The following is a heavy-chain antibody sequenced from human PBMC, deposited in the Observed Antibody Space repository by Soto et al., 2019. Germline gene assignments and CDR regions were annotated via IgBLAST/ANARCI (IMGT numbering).Heavy chain of an antibody. CDR2: IVVGSGNT. Sequence: SVKVSCKASGFTFTSSAVQWVRQARGQRLEWIGWIVVGSGNTNYAQKFQERVTITRDMSTSTAYMELSSLRSEDTAVYYCAAQSSPYYYYGMDVWGQGTTVTVSS. CDR3: AAQSSPYYYYGMDV. D-gene: IGHD6-6*01. J-gene: IGHJ6*02. CDR1: GFTFTSSA. V-gene: IGHV1-58*01.